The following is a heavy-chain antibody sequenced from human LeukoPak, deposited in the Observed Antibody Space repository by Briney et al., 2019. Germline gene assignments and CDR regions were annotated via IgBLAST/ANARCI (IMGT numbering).Heavy chain of an antibody. Sequence: SETLSLTCTVSGGSISSSSYYWGWIRQPPGKGLEWIGSIYYSGSTYYNPSLKSRVTISVDTSKNQFSLKLSSVTAADTAVYYCARIPQTPKAPELLWDDIWGQGTMVTVSS. CDR3: ARIPQTPKAPELLWDDI. V-gene: IGHV4-39*07. CDR2: IYYSGST. D-gene: IGHD3-10*01. CDR1: GGSISSSSYY. J-gene: IGHJ3*02.